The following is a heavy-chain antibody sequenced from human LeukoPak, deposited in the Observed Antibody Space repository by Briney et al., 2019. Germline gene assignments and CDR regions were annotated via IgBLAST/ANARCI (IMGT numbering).Heavy chain of an antibody. CDR3: VRGGQLAIFDY. Sequence: SETLSLTCTVSGGSISSYYWSWIRQPPGKGLEWIGYIYYSGSTNYNPSLKSRVTISVDTSKNQFSLKLSSVTAADTAVYYCVRGGQLAIFDYWGQGTLVTVSS. J-gene: IGHJ4*02. D-gene: IGHD6-6*01. V-gene: IGHV4-59*01. CDR1: GGSISSYY. CDR2: IYYSGST.